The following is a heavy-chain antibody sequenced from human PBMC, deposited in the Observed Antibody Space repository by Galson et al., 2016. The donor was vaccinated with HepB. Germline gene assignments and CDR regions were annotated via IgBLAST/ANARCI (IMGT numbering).Heavy chain of an antibody. J-gene: IGHJ2*01. V-gene: IGHV5-51*01. Sequence: QSGAEVKKPGESLKISCTTSGYKFTGKWIGWVRQKPGKGLEWMGIIYPGDSDTRYSPSFQGQVTISADKSTNTAHLQWSSLKASDTATYYCARSACSGGACYSFWYFVIWGRGTPVTVSS. CDR2: IYPGDSDT. D-gene: IGHD2-15*01. CDR3: ARSACSGGACYSFWYFVI. CDR1: GYKFTGKW.